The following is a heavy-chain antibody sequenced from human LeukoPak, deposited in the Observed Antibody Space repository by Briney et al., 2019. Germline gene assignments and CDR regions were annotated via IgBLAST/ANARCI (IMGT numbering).Heavy chain of an antibody. D-gene: IGHD2-15*01. CDR1: GFTFSSYW. CDR2: IDGDGSST. Sequence: GGSLRLSCAASGFTFSSYWMHWVRQAPGKGLVWVSRIDGDGSSTSYADSVKGRFTISRDNAKNTLYLQMNSLRAEDTAVYYCARGSSVVGLDWGQGTLVTVSS. J-gene: IGHJ4*02. CDR3: ARGSSVVGLD. V-gene: IGHV3-74*01.